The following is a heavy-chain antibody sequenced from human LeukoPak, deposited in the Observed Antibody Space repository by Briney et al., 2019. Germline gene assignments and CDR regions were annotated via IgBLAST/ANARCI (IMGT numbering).Heavy chain of an antibody. CDR1: GFPVSSNY. Sequence: GGSLRLSCAASGFPVSSNYMSWGRQAPGKGLGWVSVIYSGGSTYYADSVKGRFTISRDHSKNTLYLQMNSLRAEDTAVYYCARTPGYCSGGSCYSGYYYGIDVWGKGTTVTVSS. D-gene: IGHD2-15*01. CDR3: ARTPGYCSGGSCYSGYYYGIDV. J-gene: IGHJ6*04. V-gene: IGHV3-53*01. CDR2: IYSGGST.